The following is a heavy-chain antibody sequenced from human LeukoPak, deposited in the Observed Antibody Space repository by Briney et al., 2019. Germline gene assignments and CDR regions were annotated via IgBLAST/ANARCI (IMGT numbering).Heavy chain of an antibody. Sequence: SETLSLTCTVSGGSIKSYYWSWIRQPPGKGLEWIGYIYYSGSTNYNPSLKSRVTISADTSKNQFSLRLYSVTVADTAVYYCARHFAYSSSSYFDYWGQGSLVTVSS. CDR2: IYYSGST. V-gene: IGHV4-59*08. J-gene: IGHJ4*02. D-gene: IGHD6-6*01. CDR1: GGSIKSYY. CDR3: ARHFAYSSSSYFDY.